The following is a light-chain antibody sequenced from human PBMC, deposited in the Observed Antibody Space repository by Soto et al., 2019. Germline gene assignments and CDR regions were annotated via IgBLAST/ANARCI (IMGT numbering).Light chain of an antibody. Sequence: DIQMTQSPPALSSSVGDRVTITCGASQSISSWLAWYQQKPGKAPNLLIYKASTLESGVPSRFSGSGSGTEFTLTISSVQPDDFATYYCQQYKSYPLTFGGGTKVDI. CDR2: KAS. V-gene: IGKV1-5*03. CDR3: QQYKSYPLT. J-gene: IGKJ4*01. CDR1: QSISSW.